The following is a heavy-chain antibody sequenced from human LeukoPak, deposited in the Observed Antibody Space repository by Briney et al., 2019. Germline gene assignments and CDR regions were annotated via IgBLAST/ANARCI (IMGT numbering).Heavy chain of an antibody. CDR3: ARDIIAAAGTLGY. J-gene: IGHJ4*02. CDR1: GGSFSGYY. V-gene: IGHV4-34*01. Sequence: SEPLSLTCAVYGGSFSGYYWSWIRQPPGKGLEWIGEINHSGSTNYNPSLKSRVTISVDTSKNQFSLKLSSVTAADTAVYYCARDIIAAAGTLGYWGQGTLVTVSS. D-gene: IGHD6-13*01. CDR2: INHSGST.